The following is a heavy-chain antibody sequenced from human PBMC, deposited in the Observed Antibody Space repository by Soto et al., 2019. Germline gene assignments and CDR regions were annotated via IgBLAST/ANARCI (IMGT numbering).Heavy chain of an antibody. D-gene: IGHD2-2*02. J-gene: IGHJ4*02. Sequence: GGSLRLSCAASGFTFSGSSFNWVRQAPGKGLEWVAYISSLSSTIHYADSVKGRFTISRDNANNLLYLQMDSLRDEDTAVYYCARDLYTLQPRVDYWGQGTLVTVSS. V-gene: IGHV3-48*02. CDR3: ARDLYTLQPRVDY. CDR1: GFTFSGSS. CDR2: ISSLSSTI.